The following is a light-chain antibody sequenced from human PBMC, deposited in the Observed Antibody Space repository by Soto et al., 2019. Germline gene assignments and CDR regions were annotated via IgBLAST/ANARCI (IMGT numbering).Light chain of an antibody. CDR2: EVT. V-gene: IGLV2-8*01. J-gene: IGLJ1*01. Sequence: QSVLTQPPSASGSPGQSVTISCTGTSSDVGSYNYVSWYQQHPGKAPKLMIYEVTNRPSRVPDRFSASKSGNTASLTVSELQAEDEADYFCSSYAGFNNFVFGTGTKLTVL. CDR1: SSDVGSYNY. CDR3: SSYAGFNNFV.